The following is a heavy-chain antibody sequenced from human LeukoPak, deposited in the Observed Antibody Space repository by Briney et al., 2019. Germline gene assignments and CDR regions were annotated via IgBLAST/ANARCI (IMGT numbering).Heavy chain of an antibody. CDR3: ARGPSVRITILGRGGTDY. CDR2: ISSSSSHI. D-gene: IGHD3-3*01. J-gene: IGHJ4*02. V-gene: IGHV3-21*01. CDR1: GFTFSSYS. Sequence: AGGSLRLSCAASGFTFSSYSMNWVRQAPGKGLEWVSSISSSSSHIYYADSVKGRFTISRDNAKNSLYLQMNSLRAEDTAVYYCARGPSVRITILGRGGTDYWGQGTLVTVSS.